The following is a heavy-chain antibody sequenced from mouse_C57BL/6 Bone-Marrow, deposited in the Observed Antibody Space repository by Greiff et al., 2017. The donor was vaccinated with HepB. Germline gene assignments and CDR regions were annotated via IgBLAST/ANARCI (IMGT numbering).Heavy chain of an antibody. CDR1: GYTFTSYW. D-gene: IGHD2-4*01. CDR2: IDPSDSYT. CDR3: ARRDDYDFGWAMDY. J-gene: IGHJ4*01. Sequence: VQLQQPGAELVRPGTSVKLSCKASGYTFTSYWMHWVKQRPGQGLEWIGVIDPSDSYTNYNQKFKGKATLTVDTSSSTAYMQLSSLTSEDSAVYYCARRDDYDFGWAMDYWGQGTSVTVSS. V-gene: IGHV1-59*01.